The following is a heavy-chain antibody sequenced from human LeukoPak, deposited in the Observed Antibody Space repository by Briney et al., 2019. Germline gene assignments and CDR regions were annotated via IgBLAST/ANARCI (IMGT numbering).Heavy chain of an antibody. CDR3: ARDYSGGYNGYFDY. CDR1: GFTFSSYR. D-gene: IGHD5-24*01. Sequence: GGSLRLSCAASGFTFSSYRMNWVRQAPGKGLEWVSSISSSSSYIYYADSVKGRFTISRDNAKNSLYLQMNSLRAEDTALYYCARDYSGGYNGYFDYWGQGTLVTVSS. V-gene: IGHV3-21*04. CDR2: ISSSSSYI. J-gene: IGHJ4*02.